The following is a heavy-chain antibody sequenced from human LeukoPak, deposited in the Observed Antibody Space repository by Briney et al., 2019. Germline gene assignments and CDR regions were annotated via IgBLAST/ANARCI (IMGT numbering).Heavy chain of an antibody. CDR2: INAGNGNT. D-gene: IGHD4-17*01. J-gene: IGHJ5*02. V-gene: IGHV1-3*01. Sequence: ASVKVSCKASGYTFTSCAMHWVRQAPGQRLEWMGWINAGNGNTKYSQKFQGRVTITRDTSASTAYMELSSLRSEDTAVYYCARSYGDYGYWFDPWGQGTLVTVSS. CDR3: ARSYGDYGYWFDP. CDR1: GYTFTSCA.